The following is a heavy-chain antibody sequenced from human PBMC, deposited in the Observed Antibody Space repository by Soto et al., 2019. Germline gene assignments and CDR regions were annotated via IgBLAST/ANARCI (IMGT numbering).Heavy chain of an antibody. V-gene: IGHV1-18*04. D-gene: IGHD3-10*01. CDR2: ISGYNGLT. CDR1: GYTFSNYG. Sequence: QVQLVQSGDEVKKSGASVKVSCKASGYTFSNYGISWVRQAPGQGLEWMGWISGYNGLTAYAQNVQGRVTMTIDTPTRTVFMELTSLRSNATAVYYCARDEGIRGFDSWGQGTMVTVSS. CDR3: ARDEGIRGFDS. J-gene: IGHJ4*02.